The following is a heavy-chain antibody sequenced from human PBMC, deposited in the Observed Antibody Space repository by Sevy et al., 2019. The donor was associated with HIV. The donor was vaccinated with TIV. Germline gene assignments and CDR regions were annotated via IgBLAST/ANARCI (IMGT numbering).Heavy chain of an antibody. CDR2: ISGSGDST. Sequence: GGSLRLSCAASAFSLNTYAMSWVRRAPGKGLEWVSTISGSGDSTFYSHSVKGRFTISRDNSKNTLYLQMNSLRAEDTAVYYCAKPRGSFYLDYWGQGTLVTVSS. D-gene: IGHD3-16*01. CDR1: AFSLNTYA. V-gene: IGHV3-23*01. J-gene: IGHJ4*02. CDR3: AKPRGSFYLDY.